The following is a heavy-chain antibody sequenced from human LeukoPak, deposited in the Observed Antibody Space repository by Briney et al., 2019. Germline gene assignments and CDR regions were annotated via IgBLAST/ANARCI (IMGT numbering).Heavy chain of an antibody. CDR1: GGSISSYY. Sequence: PSETLSLTCTVSGGSISSYYWSWIRQPPGKGLEWIGYIYYSGSTNYNPSLKSRVTISVDTSKNRFSLKLSSVTAADTAVYYCARRAAAGPIFDYWGQGTLVTVSS. V-gene: IGHV4-59*01. D-gene: IGHD6-13*01. J-gene: IGHJ4*02. CDR2: IYYSGST. CDR3: ARRAAAGPIFDY.